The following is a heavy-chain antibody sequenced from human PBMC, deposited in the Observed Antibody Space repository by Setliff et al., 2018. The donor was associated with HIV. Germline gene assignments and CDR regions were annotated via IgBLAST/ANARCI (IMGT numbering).Heavy chain of an antibody. D-gene: IGHD3-10*01. CDR3: ARKLRPGHGVDV. V-gene: IGHV3-48*03. CDR2: IGGHGSVNI. J-gene: IGHJ6*02. CDR1: GLIFSSYE. Sequence: GGSLRLSCAASGLIFSSYEMNWVRQAPGKGLEWISFIGGHGSVNIFYADSVKGRFTVSRDNAKNSMDLQMNSPRAEDTAIYYCARKLRPGHGVDVWGQGTTVTVSS.